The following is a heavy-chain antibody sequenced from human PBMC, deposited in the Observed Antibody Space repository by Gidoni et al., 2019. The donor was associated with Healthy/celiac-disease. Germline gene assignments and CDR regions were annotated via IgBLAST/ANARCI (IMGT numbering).Heavy chain of an antibody. CDR3: ARLSTYYYDSSGYPAEYFQH. Sequence: QVQLVQSGAEVKKPGSSVKVSCKASGATFSSYAISWVRQAPGQGLEWMGGIIPIFGTANYAQKFQGRVTITADESTSTAYMELSSLRSEDTAVYYCARLSTYYYDSSGYPAEYFQHWGQGTLVTVSS. CDR2: IIPIFGTA. D-gene: IGHD3-22*01. CDR1: GATFSSYA. J-gene: IGHJ1*01. V-gene: IGHV1-69*01.